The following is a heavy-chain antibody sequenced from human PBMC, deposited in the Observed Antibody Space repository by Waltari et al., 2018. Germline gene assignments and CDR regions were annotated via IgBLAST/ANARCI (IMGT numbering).Heavy chain of an antibody. J-gene: IGHJ4*02. V-gene: IGHV1-46*01. CDR3: ARVDSSGWQGTVDY. CDR1: GSTFTSHY. D-gene: IGHD6-19*01. CDR2: INPSGGST. Sequence: QVQLVQSGAEVKKPGASGKASCNESGSTFTSHYMHWVRQVPGQGLEWMGIINPSGGSTSYAQKFQGRVTMTRDTSTSTVYMELSSLRSEDTAVYYCARVDSSGWQGTVDYWGQGTLVTVSS.